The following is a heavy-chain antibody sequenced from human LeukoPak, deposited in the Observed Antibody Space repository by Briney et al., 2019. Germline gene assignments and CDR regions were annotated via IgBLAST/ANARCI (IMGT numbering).Heavy chain of an antibody. CDR1: GFTFSSYA. Sequence: GGSLRLSCAASGFTFSSYAMSWVRQVPGKGLEWVSAISGSGGSTYYADSVKGRFTISRDNSKNTLYLQMNSLRAEDTAVYYCAKAPTLGVYYSPHYYFDYWGQGTLVTVSS. CDR3: AKAPTLGVYYSPHYYFDY. D-gene: IGHD3-10*01. J-gene: IGHJ4*02. V-gene: IGHV3-23*01. CDR2: ISGSGGST.